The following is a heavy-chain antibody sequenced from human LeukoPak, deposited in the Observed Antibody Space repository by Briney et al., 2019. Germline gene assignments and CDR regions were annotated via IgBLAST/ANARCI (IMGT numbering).Heavy chain of an antibody. J-gene: IGHJ4*02. D-gene: IGHD6-13*01. CDR2: IWYDGSKQ. CDR1: GFTFSHQG. CDR3: ASGGYTSSWYVVDY. Sequence: PGGSLRLSCAASGFTFSHQGMHWVRQAPGKGLEWVAVIWYDGSKQYYAESVKGRFTISRDNSKNTLYLQMSSLRPEDTAVYYCASGGYTSSWYVVDYWGQGTLVTVSS. V-gene: IGHV3-33*01.